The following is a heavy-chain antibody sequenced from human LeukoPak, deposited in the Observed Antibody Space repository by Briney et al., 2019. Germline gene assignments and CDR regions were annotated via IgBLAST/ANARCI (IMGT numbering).Heavy chain of an antibody. CDR2: IYPGDSDT. Sequence: GESLKISFKGSGYSFTNYWIGWVRQMPGKGLEWMGIIYPGDSDTRYSPSFQGQVTISADKSISTAYLQWSSLKASDTAMYYCARLSSSGHYYSEHWGQGTLVTVSS. CDR3: ARLSSSGHYYSEH. D-gene: IGHD3-22*01. CDR1: GYSFTNYW. V-gene: IGHV5-51*01. J-gene: IGHJ4*02.